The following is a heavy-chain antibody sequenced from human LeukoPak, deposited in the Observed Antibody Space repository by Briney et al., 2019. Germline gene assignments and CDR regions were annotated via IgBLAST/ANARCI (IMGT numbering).Heavy chain of an antibody. CDR2: IYPGDSDT. CDR3: ASPYSSSWGGFDY. CDR1: GYSFTSYW. V-gene: IGHV5-51*01. D-gene: IGHD6-13*01. Sequence: GESLKSSCKGSGYSFTSYWIGWVRQMPGKGLEWMGIIYPGDSDTRYSPSFQGQVTISADKSISTAYLQWSSLKASDTAMYYCASPYSSSWGGFDYWGQGTLVTVSS. J-gene: IGHJ4*02.